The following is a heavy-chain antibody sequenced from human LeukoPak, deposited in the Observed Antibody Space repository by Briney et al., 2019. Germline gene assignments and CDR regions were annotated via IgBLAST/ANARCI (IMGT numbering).Heavy chain of an antibody. V-gene: IGHV4-59*01. CDR2: IYYSGST. CDR1: GGSISSYY. J-gene: IGHJ4*02. CDR3: AREGHEYYFDY. Sequence: PSETLSLTCTVSGGSISSYYWSWIRQPPGKGLEWSGYIYYSGSTNYNPSLKSRVTISVDTSKNQFSLKLSSVTAADTAVYYCAREGHEYYFDYWGREPWSPSPQ.